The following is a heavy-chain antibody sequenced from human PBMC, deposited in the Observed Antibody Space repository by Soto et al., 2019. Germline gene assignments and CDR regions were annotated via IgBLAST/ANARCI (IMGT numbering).Heavy chain of an antibody. CDR1: GYSFTTYW. CDR3: ARQAAAGKYYYAMDD. V-gene: IGHV5-51*01. D-gene: IGHD6-13*01. J-gene: IGHJ6*02. Sequence: EVQLVQSGAEVKKPGESLKISCKGSGYSFTTYWIGWVRQMPGKGLEGMVIIYPGDSDTRYSPSFQGQVTSSADKSINTTYLQWSSLKASDTAIYYCARQAAAGKYYYAMDDWGQGTTVTVSS. CDR2: IYPGDSDT.